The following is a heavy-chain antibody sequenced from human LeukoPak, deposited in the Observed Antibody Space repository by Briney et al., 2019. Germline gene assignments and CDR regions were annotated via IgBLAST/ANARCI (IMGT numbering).Heavy chain of an antibody. CDR3: ATVGTMISFPNYYYGMDV. CDR2: ISAYNGNT. CDR1: GYTFTSYG. Sequence: ASVKVSCKASGYTFTSYGISWVRQAPGQGLEWMGWISAYNGNTNYAQKLQGRVTMTTDTSTSTAYMELRSLRSEDTAVYYCATVGTMISFPNYYYGMDVWGQGTTVTVSS. D-gene: IGHD3-22*01. J-gene: IGHJ6*02. V-gene: IGHV1-18*01.